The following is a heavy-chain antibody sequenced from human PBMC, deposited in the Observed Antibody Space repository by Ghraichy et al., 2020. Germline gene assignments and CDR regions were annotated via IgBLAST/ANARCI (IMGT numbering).Heavy chain of an antibody. CDR3: ARDLDYSNPSYYYYGMDV. CDR1: GFTFSSYS. Sequence: GGSLRLSCAASGFTFSSYSMNWVRQAPGKGLEWVSSISSSSSYIYYADSVKGRFTISRVNAKNSLYLQMNSLRAEDTAVYYCARDLDYSNPSYYYYGMDVWGQGTTVTVSS. V-gene: IGHV3-21*01. CDR2: ISSSSSYI. D-gene: IGHD4-11*01. J-gene: IGHJ6*02.